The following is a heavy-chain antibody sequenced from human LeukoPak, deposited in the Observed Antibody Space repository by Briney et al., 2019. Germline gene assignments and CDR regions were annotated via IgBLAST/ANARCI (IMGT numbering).Heavy chain of an antibody. V-gene: IGHV4-30-4*01. J-gene: IGHJ3*02. CDR2: IYYSGST. Sequence: SSQTLSLTCTVSGGSISSGDYYWSWIRQPPGKGLEWIGYIYYSGSTYYNPSLKSRVTISVDTSKNQFSLKLSSVTAADTAVYYCARESLRLHIWQGAFDIWGQGTMVTVSS. D-gene: IGHD2-21*01. CDR3: ARESLRLHIWQGAFDI. CDR1: GGSISSGDYY.